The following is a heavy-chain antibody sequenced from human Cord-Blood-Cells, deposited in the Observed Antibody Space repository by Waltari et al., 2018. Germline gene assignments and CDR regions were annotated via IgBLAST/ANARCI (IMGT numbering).Heavy chain of an antibody. CDR2: MNPNSGNT. CDR3: ARGEYSSSWYDY. J-gene: IGHJ4*02. V-gene: IGHV1-8*01. CDR1: GYPFTRCH. Sequence: PLVQSGAEVKKPAASVKVSCKASGYPFTRCHITWVRLATGQGLEWMGWMNPNSGNTGYAQKFQGRVTMTRNTSISTAYMELSSLRSEDTAVYYCARGEYSSSWYDYWGQGTLVTVSS. D-gene: IGHD6-13*01.